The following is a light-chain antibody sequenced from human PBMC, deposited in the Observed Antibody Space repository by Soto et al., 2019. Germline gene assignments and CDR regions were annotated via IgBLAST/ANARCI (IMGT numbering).Light chain of an antibody. J-gene: IGKJ1*01. CDR3: QQHNSYPAT. Sequence: DIQMTQSPSTLSASVGDRVTITCRASQSISTWLAWYQQKPGKAPKLLIYMASTLESGVPSRFSGTASGTEFTLTISSLQPDDFATYYCQQHNSYPATFGQGTMVEIK. CDR1: QSISTW. CDR2: MAS. V-gene: IGKV1-5*03.